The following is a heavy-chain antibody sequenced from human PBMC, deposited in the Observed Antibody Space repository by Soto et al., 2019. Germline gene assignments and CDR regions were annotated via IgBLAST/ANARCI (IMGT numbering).Heavy chain of an antibody. V-gene: IGHV4-61*01. CDR2: IYYSGST. D-gene: IGHD6-13*01. CDR1: GGSVSSGSYY. Sequence: SETLSLTCTVSGGSVSSGSYYWSWIRQPPGKGLEWIGYIYYSGSTNYNPSLKSRVTISVDTSKNQFSLKLSSVTAADTAVYYCAGSSSWYLRFDPWGQGTLVT. J-gene: IGHJ5*02. CDR3: AGSSSWYLRFDP.